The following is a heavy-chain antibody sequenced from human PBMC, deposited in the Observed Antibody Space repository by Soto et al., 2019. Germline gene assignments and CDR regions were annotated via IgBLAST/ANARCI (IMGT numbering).Heavy chain of an antibody. D-gene: IGHD3-22*01. CDR1: GFSFSSYA. CDR2: LSGSGSRT. J-gene: IGHJ4*02. CDR3: AKVTYNYDSSGYFNFDY. Sequence: HPGGSLRLSCAASGFSFSSYAMTWVRQAPGKGLEWVSSLSGSGSRTYYADSVKGRFTISRDNSKNTLYLQMNSLRAEDTAVYYCAKVTYNYDSSGYFNFDYWGQGTLVTVSS. V-gene: IGHV3-23*01.